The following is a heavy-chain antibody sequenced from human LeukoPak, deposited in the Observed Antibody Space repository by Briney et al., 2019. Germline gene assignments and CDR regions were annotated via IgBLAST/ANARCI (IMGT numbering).Heavy chain of an antibody. D-gene: IGHD6-19*01. Sequence: ASVKVSCKGSGYTFTGYYMHWVRQAPGQGLEWMGWIIPNSGGTNYAQKFQGRVTMTRDTSISTAYMELSRLRSDDTAVYYCARDVRAIAVAAFDYWGQGTLVTVSS. V-gene: IGHV1-2*02. CDR1: GYTFTGYY. CDR2: IIPNSGGT. CDR3: ARDVRAIAVAAFDY. J-gene: IGHJ4*02.